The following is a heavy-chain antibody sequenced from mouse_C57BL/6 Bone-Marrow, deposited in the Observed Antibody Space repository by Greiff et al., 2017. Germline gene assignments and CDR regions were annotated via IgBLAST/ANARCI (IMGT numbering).Heavy chain of an antibody. CDR1: GYTFTSYW. CDR3: AREGYSNYGCWFAY. CDR2: IHPNSGST. D-gene: IGHD2-5*01. V-gene: IGHV1-64*01. J-gene: IGHJ3*01. Sequence: QVQLQQPGAELVKPGASVKLSCKASGYTFTSYWMHWVKQRPGQGLEWIGMIHPNSGSTNYNEKFKSKATLTVDKSSSTAYMQLSSLTSEDSAVYYCAREGYSNYGCWFAYWCQGTLVTVSA.